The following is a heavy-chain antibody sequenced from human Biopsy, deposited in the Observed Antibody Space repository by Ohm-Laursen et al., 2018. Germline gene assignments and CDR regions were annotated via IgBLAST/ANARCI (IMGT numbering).Heavy chain of an antibody. CDR1: GQTFSDYQ. CDR3: GNEVRGREY. D-gene: IGHD3-10*01. Sequence: SRTLSLTCAVFGQTFSDYQWSWIRQPPGKGLEWIGQINQRGTTKYTPPLKSRVSISADATKYEFSLRLTSVTAADPAVYFCGNEVRGREYWGRGAQVTVSS. J-gene: IGHJ4*02. CDR2: INQRGTT. V-gene: IGHV4-34*08.